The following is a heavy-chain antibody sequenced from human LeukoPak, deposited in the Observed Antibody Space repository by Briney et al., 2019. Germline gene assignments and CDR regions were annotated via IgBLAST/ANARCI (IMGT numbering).Heavy chain of an antibody. D-gene: IGHD1-26*01. J-gene: IGHJ5*02. V-gene: IGHV4-59*01. CDR1: GGSISSYY. CDR2: IYYSGST. CDR3: AGDGHSLANWFDP. Sequence: PSETLSLTCTVSGGSISSYYWSWIRQPPGKGLEWIGYIYYSGSTNYNPSLKSRVTISVDTSKNQFSLKLSSVTAADTAVYYCAGDGHSLANWFDPWGQGTLVTVSS.